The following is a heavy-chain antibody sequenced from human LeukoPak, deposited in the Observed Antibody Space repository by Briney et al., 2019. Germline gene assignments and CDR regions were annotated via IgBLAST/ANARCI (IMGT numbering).Heavy chain of an antibody. CDR3: ARDLIAVRPNWFDP. V-gene: IGHV1-18*01. CDR2: ISAYNGNT. Sequence: ASVKVSCKASGYTFSTYVISWVRQAPGQGLEWMGWISAYNGNTNYAQKLRGRVTMTTDTSTSKAYLELRSLRSDDTAVYYCARDLIAVRPNWFDPWGQGTLVTVSS. J-gene: IGHJ5*02. CDR1: GYTFSTYV. D-gene: IGHD6-6*01.